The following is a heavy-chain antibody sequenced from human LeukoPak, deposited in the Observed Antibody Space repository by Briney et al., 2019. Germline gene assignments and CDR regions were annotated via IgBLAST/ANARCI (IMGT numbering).Heavy chain of an antibody. CDR1: GFTFGDYA. CDR2: TRSKAYGGTT. D-gene: IGHD6-13*01. CDR3: TRGEEQQLAFDY. V-gene: IGHV3-49*04. J-gene: IGHJ4*02. Sequence: PGRSLRLSCTASGFTFGDYAMSWVRQAPGKGLEWVGFTRSKAYGGTTEYAASVKGRFTISRDDSKSIAYLQMNSLKTEDTAVSYCTRGEEQQLAFDYWGQGTLVTVSS.